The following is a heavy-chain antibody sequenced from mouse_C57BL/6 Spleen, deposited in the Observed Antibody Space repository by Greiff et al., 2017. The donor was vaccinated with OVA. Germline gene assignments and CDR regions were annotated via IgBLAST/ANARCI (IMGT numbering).Heavy chain of an antibody. CDR3: ARARTGVGSNKSYSFAY. Sequence: VQLQQPGAELVRPGSSVKLSCKASGYTFTSYWMHWVKQRPIQGLEWIGNIDPSDSETHYNQKFKDKATLTVDKSSSTAYMQLSSLTSEDSAVYYCARARTGVGSNKSYSFAYWGQGTLVTVSA. J-gene: IGHJ3*01. CDR2: IDPSDSET. CDR1: GYTFTSYW. D-gene: IGHD4-1*01. V-gene: IGHV1-52*01.